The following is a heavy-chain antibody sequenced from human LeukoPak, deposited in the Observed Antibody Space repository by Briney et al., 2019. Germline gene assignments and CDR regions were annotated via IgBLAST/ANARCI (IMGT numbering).Heavy chain of an antibody. CDR3: ASKSSSWYGAFDI. CDR1: GYTFTSYD. Sequence: ASVKVSCKASGYTFTSYDINWVRQATGQGLEWMGWMNPNSGNTGYAQKFQGRVTMTRNTSISTAYMELSSLRSEDTAVYYCASKSSSWYGAFDIWGQGTMVTVSS. D-gene: IGHD6-13*01. CDR2: MNPNSGNT. V-gene: IGHV1-8*01. J-gene: IGHJ3*02.